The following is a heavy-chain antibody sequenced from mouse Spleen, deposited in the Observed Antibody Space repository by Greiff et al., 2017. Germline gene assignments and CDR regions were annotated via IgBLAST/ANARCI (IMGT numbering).Heavy chain of an antibody. D-gene: IGHD2-4*01. Sequence: QVQLKESGAELVKPGASVKMSCKASGYTFTSYWITWVKQRPGQGLEWIGDIYPGSGSTNYNEKFKSKATLTVDTSSSTAYMQLSSLTSEDSAVYYCAREGGLRQGFAYWGQGTLVTVSA. J-gene: IGHJ3*01. CDR3: AREGGLRQGFAY. CDR1: GYTFTSYW. V-gene: IGHV1-55*01. CDR2: IYPGSGST.